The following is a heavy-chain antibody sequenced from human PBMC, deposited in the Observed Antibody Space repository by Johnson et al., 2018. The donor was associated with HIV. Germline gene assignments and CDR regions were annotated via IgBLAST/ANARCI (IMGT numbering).Heavy chain of an antibody. CDR3: TTDGYSSSWNRDAFDI. V-gene: IGHV3-23*04. CDR1: GFTFSSYE. CDR2: INRSGDWA. Sequence: VQLVESGGVVVQPGGSLRLSCAASGFTFSSYEMSWVRQAPGKGLEWISGINRSGDWAGYADSVKGRFTVSRDNSKNTLYLQMNSLKTEDTAVYYCTTDGYSSSWNRDAFDIWGQGTMVTVSS. J-gene: IGHJ3*02. D-gene: IGHD6-13*01.